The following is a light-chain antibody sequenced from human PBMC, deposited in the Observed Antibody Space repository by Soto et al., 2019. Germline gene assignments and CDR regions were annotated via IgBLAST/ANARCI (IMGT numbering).Light chain of an antibody. CDR3: QQRATWPWT. J-gene: IGKJ1*01. CDR1: QSIAIY. V-gene: IGKV3-11*01. Sequence: IVLTQSPATLSFSPGEEATLSCRASQSIAIYLAWCQQKSGQSPRLLIYDTSNRAPGIPDRFSGSASGTDFTLTISSLEPEDFAVYYCQQRATWPWTFGQGTTVEIK. CDR2: DTS.